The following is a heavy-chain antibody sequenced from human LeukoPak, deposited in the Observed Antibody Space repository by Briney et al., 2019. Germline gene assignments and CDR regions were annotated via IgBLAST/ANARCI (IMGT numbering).Heavy chain of an antibody. J-gene: IGHJ6*03. D-gene: IGHD2-8*01. CDR2: FSGSGGTT. CDR1: GFTFSSYA. Sequence: GGSLRLSCAASGFTFSSYAMNWVRQAPGRALEWVSGFSGSGGTTYYADSVKGRFTISRDNSKNTLYLQMNSLRAEDTAVYYCANGNRCTSPNCLGYYYFYMDAWGKGTTVTVSS. V-gene: IGHV3-23*01. CDR3: ANGNRCTSPNCLGYYYFYMDA.